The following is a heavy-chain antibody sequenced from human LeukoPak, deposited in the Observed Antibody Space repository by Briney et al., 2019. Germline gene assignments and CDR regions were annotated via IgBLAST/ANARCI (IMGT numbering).Heavy chain of an antibody. CDR2: INPSGGST. CDR3: ARDRNLYYDSSGFDY. Sequence: ASVRVSCKASGYIFTSYYMHWVRQAPGQGLEWMGIINPSGGSTSYAQKFQGRVTMTRDMSTSTVYMELSSLRSDDTAVYYCARDRNLYYDSSGFDYWGQGTLVTVSS. V-gene: IGHV1-46*01. D-gene: IGHD3-22*01. CDR1: GYIFTSYY. J-gene: IGHJ4*02.